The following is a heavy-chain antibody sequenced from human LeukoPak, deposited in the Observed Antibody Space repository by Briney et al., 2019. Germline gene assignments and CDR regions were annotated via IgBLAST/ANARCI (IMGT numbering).Heavy chain of an antibody. CDR2: IYHSGST. J-gene: IGHJ3*02. Sequence: PSETLSLTCTVSGYSISSGYYWGRIRQPPGKGLEWIGSIYHSGSTYYNPSLKSRVTISVDTSKNQFSLKLSSVTAADTAVYYCARVPSGYAFDIWGQGTMVTVSS. CDR1: GYSISSGYY. CDR3: ARVPSGYAFDI. V-gene: IGHV4-38-2*02.